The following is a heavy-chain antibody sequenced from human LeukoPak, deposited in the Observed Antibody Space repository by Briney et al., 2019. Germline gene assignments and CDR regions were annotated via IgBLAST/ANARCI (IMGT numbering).Heavy chain of an antibody. V-gene: IGHV4-59*12. Sequence: SETLSLTCTVSGGSISSYNWSWIRQPPGKGLEWIGYINYSGSTTYNPSLKSRVTISVDTSKNQFSLKLSSVTAADTAVYFCTRDTGTTGEVKFDPWGQGTLVTVSS. D-gene: IGHD4-17*01. CDR1: GGSISSYN. CDR3: TRDTGTTGEVKFDP. J-gene: IGHJ5*02. CDR2: INYSGST.